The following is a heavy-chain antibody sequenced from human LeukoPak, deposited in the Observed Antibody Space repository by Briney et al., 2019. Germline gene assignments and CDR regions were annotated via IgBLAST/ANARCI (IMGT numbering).Heavy chain of an antibody. CDR1: GFTFSSYS. V-gene: IGHV3-21*01. CDR2: ISSGSDYI. J-gene: IGHJ4*02. CDR3: ASTNHYYGSGTYDYYFDY. Sequence: PGGSLRLSCATSGFTFSSYSMNWFRQAPGTGLEWVSSISSGSDYIYYADSVKGRFTISRDNAKNSLYLQMTSLRAEDTAVYYCASTNHYYGSGTYDYYFDYWGQGTLLTVSS. D-gene: IGHD3-10*01.